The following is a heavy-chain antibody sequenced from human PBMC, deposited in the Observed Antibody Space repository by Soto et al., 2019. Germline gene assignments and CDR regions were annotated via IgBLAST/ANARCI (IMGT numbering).Heavy chain of an antibody. CDR2: ISAYNGNT. CDR3: ARSPAAGRDYYYGMDV. CDR1: GYTFTSYG. D-gene: IGHD6-13*01. J-gene: IGHJ6*02. Sequence: QVQLVQSGAEVKKPGASVKVSCKASGYTFTSYGISWVRQAPGQGLEWMGWISAYNGNTNYAQKLQGRVTMTTDTSTSTAYMELRSLRSDDTAVYHCARSPAAGRDYYYGMDVWGQGTTVTVSS. V-gene: IGHV1-18*04.